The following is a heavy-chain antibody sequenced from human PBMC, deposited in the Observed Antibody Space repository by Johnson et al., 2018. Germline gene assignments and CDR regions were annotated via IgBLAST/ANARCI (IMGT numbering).Heavy chain of an antibody. D-gene: IGHD4-23*01. Sequence: VQLVQSGGGLVQPGVSLRLSCAASGFTFSNAWMNWVRQAPGKGLEWVGRIKSKTDGGTTDYAAPVKGRFTISRDDSKNTLYLQMNSLKTEDTAVYYCTTDPPVMTTLVAFDIWAQGTMVTVSS. V-gene: IGHV3-15*07. CDR1: GFTFSNAW. CDR2: IKSKTDGGTT. CDR3: TTDPPVMTTLVAFDI. J-gene: IGHJ3*02.